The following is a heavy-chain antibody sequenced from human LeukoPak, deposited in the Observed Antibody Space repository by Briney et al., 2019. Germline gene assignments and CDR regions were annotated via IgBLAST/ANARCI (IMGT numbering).Heavy chain of an antibody. Sequence: SETLSLTCSVFGGSISSHYWSWIRQPPGKGPEWIGYIYYSGTTNYNPSLNSRVTISVDMSKNQFSLKLRSATAADTAVYYCAREGYSSGWNDYWGQGTLVTVSS. D-gene: IGHD6-19*01. V-gene: IGHV4-59*11. CDR3: AREGYSSGWNDY. CDR2: IYYSGTT. CDR1: GGSISSHY. J-gene: IGHJ4*02.